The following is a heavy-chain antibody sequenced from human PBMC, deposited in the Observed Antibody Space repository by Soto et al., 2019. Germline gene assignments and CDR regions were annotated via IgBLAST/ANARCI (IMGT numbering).Heavy chain of an antibody. CDR1: GYSFTSYC. CDR3: ARTRDSIGYYYDGYYYGMDV. J-gene: IGHJ6*02. V-gene: IGHV5-51*01. CDR2: IYPCDSDT. D-gene: IGHD3-22*01. Sequence: GESLKISCKGSGYSFTSYCIGWLRQMPGKGLEWMGIIYPCDSDTRYSPSFQGQVTISADKSISTAYLQWSSLKASDTAMYYCARTRDSIGYYYDGYYYGMDVWGQGTTVTVAS.